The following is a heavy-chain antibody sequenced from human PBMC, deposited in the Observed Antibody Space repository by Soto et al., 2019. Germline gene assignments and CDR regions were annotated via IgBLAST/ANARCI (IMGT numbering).Heavy chain of an antibody. D-gene: IGHD6-13*01. J-gene: IGHJ5*02. V-gene: IGHV4-59*01. CDR2: IYYSGST. CDR3: AAISSSWYTNWFDP. Sequence: QVQLQESGPGLVKPSETLSLTCTVSGGPISSYYWSWIRQPPGKGLEWIGYIYYSGSTNYNPSLKSRVTISVDTSKNQFSLKLSSVTAADTAVYYCAAISSSWYTNWFDPWGQGTLVTVSS. CDR1: GGPISSYY.